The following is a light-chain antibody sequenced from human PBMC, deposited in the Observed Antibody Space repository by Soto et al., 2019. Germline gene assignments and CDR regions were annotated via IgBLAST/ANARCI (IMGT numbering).Light chain of an antibody. CDR1: QTIRTW. J-gene: IGKJ1*01. Sequence: DIQMTQSPSTLSASVGDRVTITCRASQTIRTWLAWYQQKPGKAPNLLIYDASRLQSGVPSRFSGSGSGTEFTLTISSLQPDDFATYYCQQYNSYSWTFGLGTNVEIK. V-gene: IGKV1-5*01. CDR3: QQYNSYSWT. CDR2: DAS.